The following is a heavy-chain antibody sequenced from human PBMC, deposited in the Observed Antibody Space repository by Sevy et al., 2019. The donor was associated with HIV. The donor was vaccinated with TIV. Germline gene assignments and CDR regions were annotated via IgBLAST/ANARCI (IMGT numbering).Heavy chain of an antibody. CDR3: AITKDYYDNSGYPFDY. Sequence: ASVKVSCKVSGYTLTKLSMHWVRQAPGKGLEWMGTFDPEDGKTIYAQKFQGRVTMTEDTSIDTAYMELSSLRSEDTVVFYCAITKDYYDNSGYPFDYWGQGTLVTVSS. V-gene: IGHV1-24*01. CDR1: GYTLTKLS. D-gene: IGHD3-22*01. CDR2: FDPEDGKT. J-gene: IGHJ4*02.